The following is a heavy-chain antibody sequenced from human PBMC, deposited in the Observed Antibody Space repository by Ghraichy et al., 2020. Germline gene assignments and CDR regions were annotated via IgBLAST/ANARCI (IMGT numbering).Heavy chain of an antibody. Sequence: GGSLRLSCAASGFIFSNYWMTWVRQAPGKGLEMVANIKKDGSEKYYIDSVKGRFTISRDNVKNSVSLQMTSLRAEDTAIYYCTRDRVVVPAGDFLDFWGQGTLVTVSS. CDR1: GFIFSNYW. D-gene: IGHD2-21*01. CDR2: IKKDGSEK. J-gene: IGHJ4*02. CDR3: TRDRVVVPAGDFLDF. V-gene: IGHV3-7*01.